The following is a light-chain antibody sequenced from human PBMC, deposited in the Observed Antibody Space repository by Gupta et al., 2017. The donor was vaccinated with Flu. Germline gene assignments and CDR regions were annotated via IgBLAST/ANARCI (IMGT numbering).Light chain of an antibody. J-gene: IGLJ3*02. CDR2: EVS. CDR3: SSFTSTSTLL. Sequence: TSSDVGGDKYVSWYQQHPGKVPKLIIYEVSIRPSGVSNRFSGSKSGNTASLTISGLQAEDEADYYCSSFTSTSTLLCGGGTKLTVL. CDR1: SSDVGGDKY. V-gene: IGLV2-14*01.